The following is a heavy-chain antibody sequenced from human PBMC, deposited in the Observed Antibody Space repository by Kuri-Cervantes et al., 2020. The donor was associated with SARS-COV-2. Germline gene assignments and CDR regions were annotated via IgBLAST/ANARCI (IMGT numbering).Heavy chain of an antibody. CDR2: IRYDGSNK. J-gene: IGHJ4*02. CDR3: ARDIPIDDFWSGYYVDY. Sequence: GGSLRLSCAASGFTFSSYGMHWVRQAPGKGLEWVAFIRYDGSNKYYADSVKGRFTISRDNSKNTLYLQMNSLRAEDMAVYYCARDIPIDDFWSGYYVDYWGQGTLVTVSS. D-gene: IGHD3-3*01. CDR1: GFTFSSYG. V-gene: IGHV3-30*02.